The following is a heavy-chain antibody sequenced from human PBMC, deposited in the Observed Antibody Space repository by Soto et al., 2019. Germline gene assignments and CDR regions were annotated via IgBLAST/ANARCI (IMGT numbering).Heavy chain of an antibody. J-gene: IGHJ4*02. CDR2: ISAYNGNT. CDR3: ARDVGRAVARL. V-gene: IGHV1-18*01. Sequence: GVPAEVSCEACGVGFASNCMRWVRHAPGQGLEWMGWISAYNGNTNYAQKLQGRVTMTTDTSTSTAYMELRSLRSDDTAVYYCARDVGRAVARLWGQGTLVTVSS. CDR1: GVGFASNC. D-gene: IGHD6-19*01.